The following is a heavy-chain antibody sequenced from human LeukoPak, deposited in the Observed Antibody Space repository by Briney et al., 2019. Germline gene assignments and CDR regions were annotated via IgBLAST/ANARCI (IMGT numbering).Heavy chain of an antibody. V-gene: IGHV1-69*04. J-gene: IGHJ4*02. CDR3: ARDRRWLQFGSLDY. D-gene: IGHD5-12*01. Sequence: SVKVSCKASGGTFISYAISWARQAPGQGLEWMGRIIPILGIANYAQKFQGRVTITADKSTSTAYMELSSLRSEDTAVYYCARDRRWLQFGSLDYWGQGTLVTVSS. CDR1: GGTFISYA. CDR2: IIPILGIA.